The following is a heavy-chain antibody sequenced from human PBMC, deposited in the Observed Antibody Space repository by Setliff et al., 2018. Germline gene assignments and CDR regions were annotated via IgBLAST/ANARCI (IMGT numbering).Heavy chain of an antibody. CDR2: ISYIERP. D-gene: IGHD2-15*01. Sequence: ETLSLTCSVSGGSLTSHYWTWIRQPPGKGLEWIGVISYIERPHYNPSLQSRVTIAMETSNNQVSLTLTSVTAVDSAMYYCARFCGGGSCPDYWGQGTLVTVSS. CDR3: ARFCGGGSCPDY. CDR1: GGSLTSHY. V-gene: IGHV4-59*11. J-gene: IGHJ4*02.